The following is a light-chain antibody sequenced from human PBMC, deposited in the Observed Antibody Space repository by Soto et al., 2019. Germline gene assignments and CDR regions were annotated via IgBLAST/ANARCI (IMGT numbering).Light chain of an antibody. Sequence: EIVLTQSPGTLSLSPGERATVSCRASQSVSSNFLAWYQQKPGQAPRLLIYDASNRATGIPDRISGSGSGTDFTLTISRLEPEDFAVYYCQQYGSSPRTFGQGTKVEIK. J-gene: IGKJ1*01. V-gene: IGKV3-20*01. CDR3: QQYGSSPRT. CDR2: DAS. CDR1: QSVSSNF.